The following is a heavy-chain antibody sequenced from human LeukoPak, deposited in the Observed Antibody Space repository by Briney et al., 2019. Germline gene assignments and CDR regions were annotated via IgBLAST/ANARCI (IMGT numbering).Heavy chain of an antibody. V-gene: IGHV1-2*02. CDR3: ARACSYCSGGSCLCY. CDR1: GYTFTGYY. J-gene: IGHJ4*02. CDR2: INPNSGGT. D-gene: IGHD2-15*01. Sequence: ASVTVSCKASGYTFTGYYMHWVRQAPGQGLEWMGWINPNSGGTNYAQKFQGRVTMTRDTSISTAYMELSRLRSDDTAVYYCARACSYCSGGSCLCYWGQGTLVTVSS.